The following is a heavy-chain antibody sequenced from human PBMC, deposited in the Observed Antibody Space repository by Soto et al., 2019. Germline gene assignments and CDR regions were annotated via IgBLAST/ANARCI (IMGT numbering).Heavy chain of an antibody. Sequence: PGEALKISCKGSEYSFSTYWIAWVRQMPGKGLEWMGIIYPGDSDTRYSPSFQGQGTISADKSLSTAHLQWSSLNPSDSDMYYCARQITHYESGSTNYFCCGLDGWGQVTTVTVSS. CDR1: EYSFSTYW. J-gene: IGHJ6*02. V-gene: IGHV5-51*01. D-gene: IGHD3-3*01. CDR2: IYPGDSDT. CDR3: ARQITHYESGSTNYFCCGLDG.